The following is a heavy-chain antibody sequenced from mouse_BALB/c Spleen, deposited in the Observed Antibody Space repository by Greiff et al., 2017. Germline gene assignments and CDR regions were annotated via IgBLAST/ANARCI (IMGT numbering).Heavy chain of an antibody. CDR3: ASIYYSNYYAMDY. V-gene: IGHV2-9*02. CDR2: IWAGGST. D-gene: IGHD2-5*01. CDR1: GFSLTSYG. J-gene: IGHJ4*01. Sequence: VQLQQSGPGLVAPSQSLSITCTASGFSLTSYGVHWVRQPPGKGLEWLGVIWAGGSTNYNSPLMSRLSISKDNSKSQVFLKMNSLQTDDTAMYYCASIYYSNYYAMDYWGQGTSVTVSS.